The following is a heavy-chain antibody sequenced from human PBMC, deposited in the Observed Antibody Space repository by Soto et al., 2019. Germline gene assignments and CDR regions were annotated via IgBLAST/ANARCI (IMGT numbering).Heavy chain of an antibody. J-gene: IGHJ6*02. CDR1: GFTFSSYA. D-gene: IGHD6-6*01. Sequence: EVQLLESGGGLVQPGGSLRLSCAASGFTFSSYAMSWVRQAPGKGLEWVSIISGSGDSTYYADSVKGRFTISRDNSNNALYLQMNSLGAEDTAVFYWAKEGRSSSSYYHHLLGVWGQGATVTVSS. CDR2: ISGSGDST. CDR3: AKEGRSSSSYYHHLLGV. V-gene: IGHV3-23*01.